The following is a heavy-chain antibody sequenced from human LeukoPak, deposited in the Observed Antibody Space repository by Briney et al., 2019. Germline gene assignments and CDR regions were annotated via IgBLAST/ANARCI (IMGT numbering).Heavy chain of an antibody. J-gene: IGHJ4*02. CDR1: GFTVSSNY. V-gene: IGHV3-53*01. CDR2: IYSSGST. CDR3: ARVRYFDWLFKD. D-gene: IGHD3-9*01. Sequence: GGSLGLSCAASGFTVSSNYMSWVRQAPGKGLEWVSVIYSSGSTYYTDSVKGRFTISRDNSKNTLYLQMNSLRAEDTAVYFCARVRYFDWLFKDWGQGTLVTVSS.